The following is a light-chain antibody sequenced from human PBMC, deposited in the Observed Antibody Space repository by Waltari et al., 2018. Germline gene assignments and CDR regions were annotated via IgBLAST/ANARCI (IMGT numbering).Light chain of an antibody. CDR3: AAWDDSLRAVV. J-gene: IGLJ2*01. Sequence: YQQLPGTAPEVLIYRNNQRPSRVPDRFSGSKSGTSASLAISGLRSEDEADYYCAAWDDSLRAVVFGGGTKLCVL. CDR2: RNN. V-gene: IGLV1-47*01.